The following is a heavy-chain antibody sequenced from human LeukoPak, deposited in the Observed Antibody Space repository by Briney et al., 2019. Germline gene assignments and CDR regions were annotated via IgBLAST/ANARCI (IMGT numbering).Heavy chain of an antibody. CDR1: GRSINSSIHY. Sequence: SETLSLTCTVSGRSINSSIHYWGWIRQAPGKGLEWIGSIHYSGSTYYNPSLKSRVTISVDTSKNQYCLKLNSVTAADTAVYYCARVPRYYYGSGSYSHNWFDPWGQRTLVTVSS. CDR2: IHYSGST. D-gene: IGHD3-10*01. V-gene: IGHV4-39*07. CDR3: ARVPRYYYGSGSYSHNWFDP. J-gene: IGHJ5*02.